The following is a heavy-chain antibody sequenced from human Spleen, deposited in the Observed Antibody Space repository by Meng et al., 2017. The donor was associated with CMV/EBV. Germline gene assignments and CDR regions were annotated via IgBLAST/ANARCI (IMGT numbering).Heavy chain of an antibody. V-gene: IGHV3-23*03. CDR2: IYTGGSR. J-gene: IGHJ4*02. D-gene: IGHD2-21*01. Sequence: GGSLRLSCTASGFAFSSFAMNWVRQAPGKGLEWVSVIYTGGSRHYADSVKGRFTISRDNSKNTVYLQMNSLRAEDTAVYYCARHCGGDCYPFFDYWGQGTLVTVSS. CDR3: ARHCGGDCYPFFDY. CDR1: GFAFSSFA.